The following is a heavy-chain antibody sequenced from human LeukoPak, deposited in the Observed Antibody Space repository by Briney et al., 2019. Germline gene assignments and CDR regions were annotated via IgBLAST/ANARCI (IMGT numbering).Heavy chain of an antibody. J-gene: IGHJ4*02. V-gene: IGHV3-30*02. Sequence: GGSLRLSCAASGFTFSSYGMHWVRQAPGKGLEWVAFIRYDGSNKYYADSVKGRFTISRDDSKNTLYLQMNSLRAEDTAVYYCAKDHRAYCGGDCVDFDYWGQGTLVTVSS. CDR2: IRYDGSNK. D-gene: IGHD2-21*02. CDR1: GFTFSSYG. CDR3: AKDHRAYCGGDCVDFDY.